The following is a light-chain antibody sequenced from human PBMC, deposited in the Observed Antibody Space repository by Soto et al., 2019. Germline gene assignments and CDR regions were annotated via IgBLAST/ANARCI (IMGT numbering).Light chain of an antibody. CDR1: SSDVGGYNY. V-gene: IGLV2-8*01. CDR2: EVS. Sequence: QSVLTQHPSPSGSPGQSVTISCTGTSSDVGGYNYVSWYQQHPGKAPKLMIYEVSKRPSGVPDRFSGSKSGNTASLTVSGLQAEDEADYYCSSYAGSNNYVFGTGTKVTVL. CDR3: SSYAGSNNYV. J-gene: IGLJ1*01.